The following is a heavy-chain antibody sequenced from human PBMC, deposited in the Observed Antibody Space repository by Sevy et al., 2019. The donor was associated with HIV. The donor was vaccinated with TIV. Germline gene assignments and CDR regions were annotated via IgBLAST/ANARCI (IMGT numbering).Heavy chain of an antibody. D-gene: IGHD4-4*01. Sequence: GGSLRLSCTASGFTFSRYEMNWVRQGPGKGLEWVSHISTGGLPGGGPTYYAASVEGRFTISRDNAKNSLYLQMNSLRAEDTAVYYCATSRRDDYNYYFDYWGQGTLVTVSS. CDR2: ISTGGLPGGGPT. CDR1: GFTFSRYE. V-gene: IGHV3-48*03. J-gene: IGHJ4*02. CDR3: ATSRRDDYNYYFDY.